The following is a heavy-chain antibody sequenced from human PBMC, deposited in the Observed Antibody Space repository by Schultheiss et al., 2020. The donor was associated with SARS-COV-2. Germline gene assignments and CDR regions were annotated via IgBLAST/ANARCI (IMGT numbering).Heavy chain of an antibody. D-gene: IGHD2-15*01. J-gene: IGHJ5*02. CDR1: GFSLSTSGVG. Sequence: SCPTLVKPTQTLTLTCTFSGFSLSTSGVGVGWIRQPPGKALEWLALIYWDDDKRYSPSLKSRLTITKDTSKNQVVLTMTNMDPVDTATYYCALTVVTVGTHNWFDPWGQGTLVTVSS. CDR2: IYWDDDK. CDR3: ALTVVTVGTHNWFDP. V-gene: IGHV2-5*02.